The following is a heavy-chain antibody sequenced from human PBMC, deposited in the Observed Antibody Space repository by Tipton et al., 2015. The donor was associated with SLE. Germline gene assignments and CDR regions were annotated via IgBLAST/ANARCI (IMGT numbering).Heavy chain of an antibody. J-gene: IGHJ4*02. Sequence: TLSLTCTVSGGSISSGGYYWSWIRQHPGKGLEWIGYIYYSGSTYYNPSLKSRVTISVDTSKNQFSLKLSSVTAADTAVYYCASYPTGSYYFDYWGQGTLATVSS. CDR2: IYYSGST. V-gene: IGHV4-31*03. CDR3: ASYPTGSYYFDY. D-gene: IGHD3-9*01. CDR1: GGSISSGGYY.